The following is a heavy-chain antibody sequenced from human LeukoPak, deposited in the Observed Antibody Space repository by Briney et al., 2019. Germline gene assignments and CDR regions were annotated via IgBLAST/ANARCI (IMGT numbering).Heavy chain of an antibody. CDR3: ARDRPGRYCSSTRCYMASPFGP. CDR2: IIPILGTA. D-gene: IGHD2-2*02. Sequence: RASVKVSCKASRGTFSSYAISWVRQAPGQGLEWMGGIIPILGTANYAQKFQGRVTITADEFTSTAYMELSSLRSEDTAVYYCARDRPGRYCSSTRCYMASPFGPWGQGTLVTVSS. CDR1: RGTFSSYA. J-gene: IGHJ5*02. V-gene: IGHV1-69*13.